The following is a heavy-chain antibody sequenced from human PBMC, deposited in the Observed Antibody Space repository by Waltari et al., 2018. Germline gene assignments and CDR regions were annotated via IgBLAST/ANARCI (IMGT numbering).Heavy chain of an antibody. CDR3: AKGANPQHPYHFEN. J-gene: IGHJ4*02. V-gene: IGHV3-23*01. CDR1: GFTFSRPA. Sequence: EVQLLESGGGLVQPGGSLRLSCAASGFTFSRPAMSWFRQAPGKGLEWVSGISGRGDRTDDADSVKGRFTISRDNSKNTLSLQMNSLRVEDTAIYYCAKGANPQHPYHFENWGQGTLVTVSS. CDR2: ISGRGDRT.